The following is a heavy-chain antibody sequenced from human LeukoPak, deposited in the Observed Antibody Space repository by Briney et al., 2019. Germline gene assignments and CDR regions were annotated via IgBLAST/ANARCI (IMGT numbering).Heavy chain of an antibody. CDR2: IKQDGSEK. CDR1: GFTFSSYW. J-gene: IGHJ4*02. Sequence: GGSLILSCAASGFTFSSYWMSRVRQAPGKGLEWVANIKQDGSEKYYVDSVKGRFTISRDNAKNSLYLQMNSLRAEDTAVYYCASSYSSGWYYSYWGQGTLVTDSS. CDR3: ASSYSSGWYYSY. D-gene: IGHD6-19*01. V-gene: IGHV3-7*01.